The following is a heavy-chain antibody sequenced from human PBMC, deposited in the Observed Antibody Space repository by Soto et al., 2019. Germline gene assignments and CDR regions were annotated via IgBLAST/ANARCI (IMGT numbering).Heavy chain of an antibody. CDR1: GGSFSGYY. J-gene: IGHJ4*02. D-gene: IGHD1-26*01. CDR3: ARVPVGAEPGFDY. CDR2: SNHSGST. Sequence: QVQLQQWGAGLLKPSETLSLTCAVYGGSFSGYYWSWIRQPPGKGLEWIGESNHSGSTNYNPSLKSRVTISVDTSKNQFSLKLSSVTAADTAVYYCARVPVGAEPGFDYWGQGTLVTVSS. V-gene: IGHV4-34*01.